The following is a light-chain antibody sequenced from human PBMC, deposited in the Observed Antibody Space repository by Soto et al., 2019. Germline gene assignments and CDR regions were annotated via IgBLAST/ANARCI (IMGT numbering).Light chain of an antibody. CDR2: DAS. Sequence: EIVLTQSPATLSLSPGERATLSCRASQSVGIFLAWYLHKPGQAPRLLIYDASNRATGIPARFSGSGSGTDCTLTSSSLESEDFAVYYCQQRSNRPLSFGGGTKVEIK. CDR1: QSVGIF. J-gene: IGKJ4*01. CDR3: QQRSNRPLS. V-gene: IGKV3-11*01.